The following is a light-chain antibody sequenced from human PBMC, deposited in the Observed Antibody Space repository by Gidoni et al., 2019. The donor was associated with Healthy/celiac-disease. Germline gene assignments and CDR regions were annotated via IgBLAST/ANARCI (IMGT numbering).Light chain of an antibody. CDR3: QARDSSHVV. V-gene: IGLV3-1*01. J-gene: IGLJ2*01. Sequence: SYELTQPPSVSVPPGQTASITCSGDKLGDKYACWYQQQPGQSPVLVIYQDSKRPSGNPERFSGSNTGNTATLTMSGTQAMDEADYYCQARDSSHVVFGGGTKLTVL. CDR2: QDS. CDR1: KLGDKY.